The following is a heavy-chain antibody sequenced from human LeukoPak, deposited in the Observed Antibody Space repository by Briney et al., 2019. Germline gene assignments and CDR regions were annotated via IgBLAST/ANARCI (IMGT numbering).Heavy chain of an antibody. CDR3: AKGPYGGNSGWFDP. D-gene: IGHD4-23*01. Sequence: GGSLRLSCAASGFTFSSYAMSWVRQAPGKGLEWVSAISGSGGSTYYADSVKGRLTISRDNSKNTLYLQMNSLRAEDTAVYYCAKGPYGGNSGWFDPWGQGTLVTVSS. V-gene: IGHV3-23*01. J-gene: IGHJ5*02. CDR1: GFTFSSYA. CDR2: ISGSGGST.